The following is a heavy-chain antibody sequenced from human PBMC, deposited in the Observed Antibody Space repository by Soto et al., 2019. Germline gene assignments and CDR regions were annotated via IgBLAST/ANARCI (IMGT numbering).Heavy chain of an antibody. V-gene: IGHV1-18*01. J-gene: IGHJ6*02. CDR2: ISANNGNT. CDR1: GYTFTSYG. CDR3: ARVPEDRSGSFGPYYYGMDV. Sequence: GASVKVSCKASGYTFTSYGISWVRQAPGQGLEWMGWISANNGNTKYAQKLQGRVTMTTDTSTSTAYMELSSLRSEDTAVYYCARVPEDRSGSFGPYYYGMDVWGQGTTVTVSS. D-gene: IGHD1-26*01.